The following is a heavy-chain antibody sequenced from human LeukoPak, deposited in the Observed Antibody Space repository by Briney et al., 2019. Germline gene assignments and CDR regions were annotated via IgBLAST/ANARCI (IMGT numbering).Heavy chain of an antibody. CDR2: INHSGST. D-gene: IGHD2-2*02. Sequence: SSETLSLTCTVSGGSISSSNYYWGWIRQPPGKGLEWIGEINHSGSTNYNPSLKSRVTISVDTSKNQFSLKLSSVTAADTAVYYCARRGPIQGWFDPWGQGTLVTVSS. V-gene: IGHV4-39*07. J-gene: IGHJ5*02. CDR3: ARRGPIQGWFDP. CDR1: GGSISSSNYY.